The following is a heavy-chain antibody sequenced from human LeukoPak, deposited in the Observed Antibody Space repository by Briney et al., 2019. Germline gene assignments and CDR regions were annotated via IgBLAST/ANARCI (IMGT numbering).Heavy chain of an antibody. CDR3: ARVGWELSYFDY. J-gene: IGHJ4*02. CDR1: GFTFSNNW. Sequence: PGGSLRLSCAASGFTFSNNWMTWVRQAPGKGLEWVASVKKDTSEKYYVDSVKGRFTISRDNAKNSLYLQMNSLRAEDTAVYYCARVGWELSYFDYWGQGTLVTVSS. CDR2: VKKDTSEK. V-gene: IGHV3-7*01. D-gene: IGHD1-26*01.